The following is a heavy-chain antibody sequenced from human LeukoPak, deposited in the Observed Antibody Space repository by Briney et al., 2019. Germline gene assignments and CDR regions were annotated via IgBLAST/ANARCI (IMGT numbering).Heavy chain of an antibody. CDR3: ANSGGLGGGSYY. CDR1: GFTFSSYG. D-gene: IGHD2-15*01. CDR2: ISYDGSNK. V-gene: IGHV3-30*18. Sequence: GRSLRLSCAASGFTFSSYGMHWVRQAPGKGLEWVAVISYDGSNKYYADSVKGRFTISRDNSKNTLYLQMNSLRAEDTAVYYYANSGGLGGGSYYWGQGTLVTVSS. J-gene: IGHJ4*02.